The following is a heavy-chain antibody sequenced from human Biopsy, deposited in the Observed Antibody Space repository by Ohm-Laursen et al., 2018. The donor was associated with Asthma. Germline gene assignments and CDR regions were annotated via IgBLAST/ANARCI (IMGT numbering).Heavy chain of an antibody. J-gene: IGHJ4*02. Sequence: SETLSLTCTVSGGSVSSGSYYWSWIRQPPGKGLEWIGYIYYSGSTNYNPSLKSRVIISVDTSKNQFSLKLSSVTAADTAVYYCARERAGYYGSGSYLGYWGQGTLVTVSS. CDR1: GGSVSSGSYY. CDR3: ARERAGYYGSGSYLGY. CDR2: IYYSGST. V-gene: IGHV4-61*01. D-gene: IGHD3-10*01.